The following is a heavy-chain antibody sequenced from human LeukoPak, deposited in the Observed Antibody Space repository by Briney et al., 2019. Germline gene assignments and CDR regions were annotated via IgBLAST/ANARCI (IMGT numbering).Heavy chain of an antibody. D-gene: IGHD3-16*02. CDR2: ISYDGSNK. Sequence: TGGSLRLSCAASGFTFSSYGMHWVRQAPGKGLEWVAVISYDGSNKYYADSVKGRFTISRDNSKNTLYLQMNSLRTEDTAIYYCTKDMRVASFWGQGTLVTVSS. CDR1: GFTFSSYG. CDR3: TKDMRVASF. J-gene: IGHJ4*02. V-gene: IGHV3-30*18.